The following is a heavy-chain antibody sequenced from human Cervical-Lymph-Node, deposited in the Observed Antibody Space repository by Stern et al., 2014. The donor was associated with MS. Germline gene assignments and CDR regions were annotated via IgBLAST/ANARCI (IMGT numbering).Heavy chain of an antibody. CDR3: AREAPVEPAATDAFDI. CDR1: GFTFSTYG. V-gene: IGHV3-33*01. J-gene: IGHJ3*02. D-gene: IGHD2-2*01. CDR2: IWSNGTNS. Sequence: VQLLESGGGVVQPGRSLRVSCAASGFTFSTYGMHWVRQAPGQGLEWVAVIWSNGTNSVYADYVKGRFSIARDNSKNSLYLQMNTLRTEDTAVYYCAREAPVEPAATDAFDIWGRGTMVTVSS.